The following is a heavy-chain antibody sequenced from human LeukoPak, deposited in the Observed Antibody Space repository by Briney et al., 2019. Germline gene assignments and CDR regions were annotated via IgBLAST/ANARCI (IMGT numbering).Heavy chain of an antibody. D-gene: IGHD3-22*01. V-gene: IGHV4-30-4*08. J-gene: IGHJ5*02. CDR3: ARDQYYDSSGYFNWFDP. Sequence: SQTLSLTCTVSGGSISSGDYYWSWIRQPPGKGLEWIGYIYYSGSTYYNPSLKSRVTVSVDTSKNQFSLKLSSVTAADTAVYYCARDQYYDSSGYFNWFDPWGQGTLVTVSS. CDR2: IYYSGST. CDR1: GGSISSGDYY.